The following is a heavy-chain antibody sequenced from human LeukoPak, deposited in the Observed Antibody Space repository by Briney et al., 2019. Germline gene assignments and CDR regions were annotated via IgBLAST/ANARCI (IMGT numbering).Heavy chain of an antibody. CDR1: GYTFTSYD. J-gene: IGHJ4*02. D-gene: IGHD5-24*01. CDR2: IIPIFGTA. CDR3: ARVEMATITLDY. Sequence: SVKVSCKASGYTFTSYDINWVRQATGQGLEWMGGIIPIFGTANYAQKFQGRVTITADESTSTAYMELSSLRSEDTAVYYCARVEMATITLDYWGQGTLVTVSS. V-gene: IGHV1-69*13.